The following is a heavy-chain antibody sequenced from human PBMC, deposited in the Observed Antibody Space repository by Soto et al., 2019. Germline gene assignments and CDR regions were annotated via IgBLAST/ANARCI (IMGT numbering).Heavy chain of an antibody. D-gene: IGHD3-16*02. CDR2: IKSKTDGGTT. J-gene: IGHJ4*02. V-gene: IGHV3-15*01. CDR3: TTMDYVWGSYRYRGFDC. CDR1: GFTFSNAW. Sequence: PGGSLRLSCAASGFTFSNAWMSWVRQAPGKGLEWVGRIKSKTDGGTTDYAAPVKGRFTISRDDSKNTLYLQMNSLKTEDTAVYYCTTMDYVWGSYRYRGFDCWGQGTLVTVSS.